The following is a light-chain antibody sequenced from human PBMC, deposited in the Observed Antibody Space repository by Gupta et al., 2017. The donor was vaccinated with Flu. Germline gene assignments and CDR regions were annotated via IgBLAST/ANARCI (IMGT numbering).Light chain of an antibody. V-gene: IGLV1-40*01. CDR2: GNS. Sequence: QSVLTQPPSVSGAPGQRVTISCTGSSSNIGAGYDVHWYQQLPGTAPKLLIDGNSNRPSGVPDRFSGSKSGTSASRAITGLQAEDEADDYCQYYDSSLSLGVFGGGTKLTVL. J-gene: IGLJ3*02. CDR3: QYYDSSLSLGV. CDR1: SSNIGAGYD.